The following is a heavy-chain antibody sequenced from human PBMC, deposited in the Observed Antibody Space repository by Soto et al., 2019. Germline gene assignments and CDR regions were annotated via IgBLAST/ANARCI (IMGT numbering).Heavy chain of an antibody. CDR2: IWYDGSNK. V-gene: IGHV3-33*01. CDR3: ARDRGIAVAGISYGMDV. J-gene: IGHJ6*02. Sequence: QVQLVESGGGVVQPGRSLRLSCAASGFTFSSYGMHWVRQAPGKGLEWVAVIWYDGSNKYYADSVKGRFTISRDNSKNTLYLQMNSLTAEDTAVYYCARDRGIAVAGISYGMDVWGQGTTVTVSS. D-gene: IGHD6-19*01. CDR1: GFTFSSYG.